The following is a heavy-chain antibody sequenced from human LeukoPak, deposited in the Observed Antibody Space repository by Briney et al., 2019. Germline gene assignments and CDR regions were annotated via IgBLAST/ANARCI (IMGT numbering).Heavy chain of an antibody. Sequence: SETLSLTCTVSGGSISSYYWSWIRQPPGKGLEWIGYIYYSGSTNYNPSLKSRVTISADMSRNQLSLLLTSVTAADTAVYYCARQTFGVLYFDSWGLGTLVIVSS. J-gene: IGHJ4*02. V-gene: IGHV4-59*08. CDR1: GGSISSYY. D-gene: IGHD3-16*01. CDR2: IYYSGST. CDR3: ARQTFGVLYFDS.